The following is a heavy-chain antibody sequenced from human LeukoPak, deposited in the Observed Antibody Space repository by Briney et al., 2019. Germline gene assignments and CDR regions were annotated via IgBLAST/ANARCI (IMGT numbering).Heavy chain of an antibody. J-gene: IGHJ3*02. D-gene: IGHD6-13*01. CDR3: ARVVLYPTPDAFDI. Sequence: ASVKVSCEASGYTFTSYGISWVRQAPGQGLEWTGWISAYNGNTNYAQKLQGRVTMTTDTSTSTAYMELRSLRSDDTAVYYCARVVLYPTPDAFDIWGQGTMVTVSS. V-gene: IGHV1-18*01. CDR1: GYTFTSYG. CDR2: ISAYNGNT.